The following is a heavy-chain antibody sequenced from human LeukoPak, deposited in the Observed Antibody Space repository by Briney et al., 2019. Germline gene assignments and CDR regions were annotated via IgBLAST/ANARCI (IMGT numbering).Heavy chain of an antibody. CDR2: IYYSGST. Sequence: SETLSLTCTVSGVSISSSSYYWGWIRQPPGKGLEWVGSIYYSGSTYYNPSIKSRVTISVDTSKNQFSLKLSSVTAADTAVYYCARHVGGYCSSTSCYTAYDMDVWGKGTTVTVSS. D-gene: IGHD2-2*02. J-gene: IGHJ6*03. V-gene: IGHV4-39*01. CDR3: ARHVGGYCSSTSCYTAYDMDV. CDR1: GVSISSSSYY.